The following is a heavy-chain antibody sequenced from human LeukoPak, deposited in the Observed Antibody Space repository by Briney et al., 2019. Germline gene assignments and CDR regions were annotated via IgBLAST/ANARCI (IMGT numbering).Heavy chain of an antibody. D-gene: IGHD2-21*02. CDR1: GASIAPYF. V-gene: IGHV4-59*01. J-gene: IGHJ6*03. Sequence: SETLSLTCSVSGASIAPYFWSWIRQPPGKGLEWIGYIHYSGSTNYNPSLKSRVTISVGTSKNQFSVNLRSVTAADTAVYFCARYYCADVCYYMDIWGKGTTVTVSS. CDR2: IHYSGST. CDR3: ARYYCADVCYYMDI.